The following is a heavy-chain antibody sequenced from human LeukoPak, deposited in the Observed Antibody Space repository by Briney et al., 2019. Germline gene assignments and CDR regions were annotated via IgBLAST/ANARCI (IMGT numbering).Heavy chain of an antibody. CDR2: ISYDGSNK. Sequence: GGSLRLSCAASGFTFSSYAMHWVRQAPGKGLEWVAVISYDGSNKYYADSVKGRFTISRDNSKNTLYLQMNSLRAEDTAVYYCAKDHNYDSSGYYYGPFDYWGQGTLVTVSS. J-gene: IGHJ4*02. V-gene: IGHV3-30-3*01. D-gene: IGHD3-22*01. CDR3: AKDHNYDSSGYYYGPFDY. CDR1: GFTFSSYA.